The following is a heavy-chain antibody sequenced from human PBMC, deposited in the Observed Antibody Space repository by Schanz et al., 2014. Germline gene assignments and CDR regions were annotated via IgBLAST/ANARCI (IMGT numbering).Heavy chain of an antibody. J-gene: IGHJ4*02. CDR3: ARLDPYCRSGTCSRAFDF. D-gene: IGHD2-15*01. CDR2: IFTDGRT. V-gene: IGHV3-66*02. CDR1: TFTFSSDW. Sequence: EVQLAESGGGLVQPGGSLRLSCAASTFTFSSDWMSCVRQAPGRGLEWVSIIFTDGRTYYADSVKGRFTISRDSSKNTLFLQMNSLRTEDTAVYYCARLDPYCRSGTCSRAFDFWGQGTLDTVSS.